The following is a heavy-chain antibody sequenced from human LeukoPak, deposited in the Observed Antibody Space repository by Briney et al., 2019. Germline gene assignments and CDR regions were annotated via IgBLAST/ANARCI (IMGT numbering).Heavy chain of an antibody. J-gene: IGHJ3*02. Sequence: ASVKVSCKAPGYTFTGYYIHWVRQAPGQGLEWMGWINPNSGGTNYARKFQGRVTMTRDTSISTAYMELSRLRSDDTAVYYCAREGRGWAFDIWGQGTMVTVSS. CDR3: AREGRGWAFDI. CDR2: INPNSGGT. D-gene: IGHD2-15*01. CDR1: GYTFTGYY. V-gene: IGHV1-2*02.